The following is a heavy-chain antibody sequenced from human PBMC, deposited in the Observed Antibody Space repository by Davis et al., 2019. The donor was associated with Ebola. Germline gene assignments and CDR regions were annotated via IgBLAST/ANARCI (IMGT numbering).Heavy chain of an antibody. CDR1: GVSFSGYY. J-gene: IGHJ4*02. CDR3: ARGPSIRHFDY. Sequence: MPSETLSLTCAVYGVSFSGYYWRWIRQPPGKGLEWIGEINHSGSTNYNPSLKSRVTIPVDTSKNQFSLKLSSVTAADTAVYYCARGPSIRHFDYWGQGTLVTVSS. CDR2: INHSGST. D-gene: IGHD2/OR15-2a*01. V-gene: IGHV4-34*01.